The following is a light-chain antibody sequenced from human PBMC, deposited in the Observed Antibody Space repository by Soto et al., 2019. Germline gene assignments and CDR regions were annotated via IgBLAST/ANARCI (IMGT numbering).Light chain of an antibody. V-gene: IGKV1-39*01. CDR3: QQSYRTPIT. CDR1: QTISTY. CDR2: AAS. J-gene: IGKJ5*01. Sequence: DIQMTQSPSSLSASVGDRVTITCWTSQTISTYLNWYQHKPGKAPEVLLYAASNLQSGVPSRFSGSGSGTDFTLTISSLQPADSATYYCQQSYRTPITFGQGTRLEIK.